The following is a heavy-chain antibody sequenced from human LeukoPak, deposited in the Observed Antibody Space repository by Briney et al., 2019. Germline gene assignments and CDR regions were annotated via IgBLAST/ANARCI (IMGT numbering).Heavy chain of an antibody. CDR3: ARDLGFLEWLLYFDY. J-gene: IGHJ4*02. CDR2: INTNTGNR. V-gene: IGHV7-4-1*02. CDR1: GYTFTSYA. D-gene: IGHD3-3*01. Sequence: GASVKVSCKASGYTFTSYAMNWVRQAPGQGLEWMGWINTNTGNRTYAQGFTGRFVFSLDTSVSTAYLQISSLKAEDTAVYYCARDLGFLEWLLYFDYCGEGALVTVSS.